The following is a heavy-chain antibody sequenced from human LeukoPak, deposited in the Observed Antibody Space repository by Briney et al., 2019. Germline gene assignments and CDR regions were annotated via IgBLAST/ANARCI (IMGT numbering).Heavy chain of an antibody. D-gene: IGHD2/OR15-2a*01. Sequence: SETLSLTCTVSGGSISTHFWSWIRQTAAKGLEWIGRVYPDGSPNYNPSLESRVTMSRDTSQNQFSLKLSSVTAADTAVYYCTRGLHTSLPFHWGQGTRVTVSA. V-gene: IGHV4-4*07. J-gene: IGHJ4*02. CDR3: TRGLHTSLPFH. CDR2: VYPDGSP. CDR1: GGSISTHF.